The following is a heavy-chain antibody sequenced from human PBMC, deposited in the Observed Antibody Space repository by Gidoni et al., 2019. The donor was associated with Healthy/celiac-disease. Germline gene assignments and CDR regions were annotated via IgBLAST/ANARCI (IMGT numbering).Heavy chain of an antibody. D-gene: IGHD3-9*01. Sequence: QVQLQESGPGLVKPSQTLSLTCAVSGGSIRSGGYSWSWIRQPPGKGLEWIGYIYYSGSTYYNPSLKSRVTISVDTSKNQFSLKLSSVTAADTAVYYCARDILTVGDAFDIWGQGTMVTVSS. J-gene: IGHJ3*02. CDR3: ARDILTVGDAFDI. CDR1: GGSIRSGGYS. V-gene: IGHV4-30-4*07. CDR2: IYYSGST.